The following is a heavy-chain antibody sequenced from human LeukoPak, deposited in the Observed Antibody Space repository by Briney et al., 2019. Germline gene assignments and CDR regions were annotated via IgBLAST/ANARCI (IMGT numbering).Heavy chain of an antibody. CDR2: ISAYNGNT. CDR1: GYTFTSYG. J-gene: IGHJ4*02. V-gene: IGHV1-18*01. Sequence: ASVKVSCKASGYTFTSYGISWVRQAPGQGLEWMGWISAYNGNTNYAQKLQGRVTMTTDTSTSTAYMEPRSLRSDDTAVYYCARDHDHYYDILTGYLPRFDYWGQGTLVTVSS. D-gene: IGHD3-9*01. CDR3: ARDHDHYYDILTGYLPRFDY.